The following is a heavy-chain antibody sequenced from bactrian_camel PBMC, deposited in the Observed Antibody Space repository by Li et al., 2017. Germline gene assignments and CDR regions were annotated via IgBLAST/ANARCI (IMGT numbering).Heavy chain of an antibody. CDR3: AGGKEWGYCNINSTYFDY. Sequence: HVQLVESGGGSEQAGGSLRLSCAASGFGFRSFRDYCLGWFRQAPGKEREGVAAIYISGGSKYYSDSVKGRFTISQDAAKKMMYLQMNNLKPEVTATYYCAGGKEWGYCNINSTYFDYWGQGTQVTVS. J-gene: IGHJ6*01. CDR2: IYISGGSK. D-gene: IGHD2*01. CDR1: GFGFRSFRDYC. V-gene: IGHV3S63*01.